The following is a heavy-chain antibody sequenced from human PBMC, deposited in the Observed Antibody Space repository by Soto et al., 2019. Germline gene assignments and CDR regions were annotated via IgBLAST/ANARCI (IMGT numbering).Heavy chain of an antibody. J-gene: IGHJ5*02. CDR1: GVSISSYY. V-gene: IGHV4-59*08. CDR2: IYYSGST. Sequence: QLQLQESGPGLVKPSETLSLTCTVSGVSISSYYWSWIRQPPGKALEWIGYIYYSGSTNYTPSITSRVTISVDPAENQMSLKLRSVPAAASAVYYCQSLLGSRSKCVDPWGQGTLVTVSS. CDR3: QSLLGSRSKCVDP. D-gene: IGHD1-26*01.